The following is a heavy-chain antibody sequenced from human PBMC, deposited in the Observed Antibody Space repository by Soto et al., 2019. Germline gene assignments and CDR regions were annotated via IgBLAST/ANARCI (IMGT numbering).Heavy chain of an antibody. CDR1: GYTFTSYG. CDR3: ARVHFGHFDWLFELFDY. V-gene: IGHV1-18*01. Sequence: QVQLVQSGAEVKKPGASVKVSCKASGYTFTSYGISWVRQAPGQALEWMGWISAYNGNTNYAQKLQGRVTMTTDTSTSTAYMELRSLRSDDTAVYYCARVHFGHFDWLFELFDYWGQGTLVTVSS. D-gene: IGHD3-9*01. J-gene: IGHJ4*02. CDR2: ISAYNGNT.